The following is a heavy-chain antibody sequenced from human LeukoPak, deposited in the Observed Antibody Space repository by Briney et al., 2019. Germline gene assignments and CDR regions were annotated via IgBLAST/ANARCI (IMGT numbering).Heavy chain of an antibody. CDR3: ALTSRADYFDY. CDR1: GFTFSDHY. Sequence: PGGSLRLCCAASGFTFSDHYMDWGRQAPGKGLEWVGRTRNKANSYTTEYAASVKGRFTISRDDSKNSLYLQMNSLKTEDTAVYYCALTSRADYFDYWGQGALVTVSS. D-gene: IGHD3-9*01. V-gene: IGHV3-72*01. J-gene: IGHJ4*02. CDR2: TRNKANSYTT.